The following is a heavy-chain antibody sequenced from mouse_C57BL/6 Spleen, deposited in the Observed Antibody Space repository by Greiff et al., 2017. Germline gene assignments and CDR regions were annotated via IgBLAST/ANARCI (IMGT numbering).Heavy chain of an antibody. Sequence: VQLQQPGAELVMPGASVTLSCKASGYTFTSYWMHWVKQRPGQGLEWIGEIDPSDSYTNYNQKFKGKSTLTVDKSSSTAYMQLSSLTSEDSAVYYCARVGTYYAMDYWGQGTSVTVSS. CDR1: GYTFTSYW. V-gene: IGHV1-69*01. CDR3: ARVGTYYAMDY. D-gene: IGHD3-3*01. J-gene: IGHJ4*01. CDR2: IDPSDSYT.